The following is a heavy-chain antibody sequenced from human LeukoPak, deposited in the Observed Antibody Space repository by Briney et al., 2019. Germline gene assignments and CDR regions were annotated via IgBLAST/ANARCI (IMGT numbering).Heavy chain of an antibody. CDR3: ARYSGYGSSDY. CDR1: GGSFSGYY. Sequence: SETLSLTCAVYGGSFSGYYWSWIRQPPGKGLEWIGYIYYSGSTYYNPSLKSRVTISVDTSKNQFSLKLSSVTAADTAVYYCARYSGYGSSDYWGQGTLVTVSS. V-gene: IGHV4-30-4*08. J-gene: IGHJ4*02. CDR2: IYYSGST. D-gene: IGHD5-12*01.